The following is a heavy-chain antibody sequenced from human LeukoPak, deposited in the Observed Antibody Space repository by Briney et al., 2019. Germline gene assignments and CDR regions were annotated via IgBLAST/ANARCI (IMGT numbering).Heavy chain of an antibody. CDR3: ARGIAVAGTVPFDY. CDR1: GDSIIGYY. J-gene: IGHJ4*02. D-gene: IGHD6-19*01. Sequence: SETLSLTCTISGDSIIGYYWGWIRQPPGKGLEWIGYIYYSGSTNYNPSLKSRVTISVDTSKKQFSLKLSSVTAADTAVYYCARGIAVAGTVPFDYWGRGTLVTVSS. CDR2: IYYSGST. V-gene: IGHV4-59*08.